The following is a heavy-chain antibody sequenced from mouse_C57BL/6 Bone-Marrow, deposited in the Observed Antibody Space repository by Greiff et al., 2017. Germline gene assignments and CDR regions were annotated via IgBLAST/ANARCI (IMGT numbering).Heavy chain of an antibody. V-gene: IGHV14-3*01. D-gene: IGHD2-1*01. Sequence: EVKVVESVAELVRPGASVKLSCTASGFNIKNTYMHWVKQRPEQGLEWIGRIDPANGNTKYAPKFQGKATITADPSSNTAYLQLSSPTSEDTAIYYCAREDDNSPYSFDYWGQGTTLTVSS. CDR2: IDPANGNT. J-gene: IGHJ2*01. CDR1: GFNIKNTY. CDR3: AREDDNSPYSFDY.